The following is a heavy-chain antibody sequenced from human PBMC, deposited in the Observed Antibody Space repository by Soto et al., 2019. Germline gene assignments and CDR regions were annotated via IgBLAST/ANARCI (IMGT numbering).Heavy chain of an antibody. CDR2: IYYSGST. Sequence: SSETLSLTCTVSGGSISSYYWSWIRQPPGKGLEWIGYIYYSGSTNYNPSLKSRATISVDTSKNQFSLKLSSVTAADTAVYYCVRLGSGYDRYYYYMDVWGKGTTVTVSS. V-gene: IGHV4-59*01. D-gene: IGHD5-12*01. J-gene: IGHJ6*03. CDR3: VRLGSGYDRYYYYMDV. CDR1: GGSISSYY.